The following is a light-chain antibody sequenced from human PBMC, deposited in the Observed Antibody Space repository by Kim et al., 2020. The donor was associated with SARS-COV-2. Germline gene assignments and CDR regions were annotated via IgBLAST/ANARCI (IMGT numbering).Light chain of an antibody. Sequence: EIVLTQSPGTLSLSPGERATLSCRASQSVNSNYLAWYQQNPGQAPRLLIYGASSRATGIPDRFSGSGSGTDFTLTISRLEPEDFAVFYCQQYGSSPLTFGGGTKLEIK. V-gene: IGKV3-20*01. CDR3: QQYGSSPLT. J-gene: IGKJ4*01. CDR1: QSVNSNY. CDR2: GAS.